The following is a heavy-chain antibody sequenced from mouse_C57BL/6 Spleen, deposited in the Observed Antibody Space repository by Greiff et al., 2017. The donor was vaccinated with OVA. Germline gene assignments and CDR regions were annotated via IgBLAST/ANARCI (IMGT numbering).Heavy chain of an antibody. D-gene: IGHD3-2*02. CDR2: IDPSDSET. CDR3: ARWQAAQAPWNYAMGY. Sequence: VQLKQSGAELVRPGSSVKLSCKASGYTFTSYWMHWVKQRPIQGLEWIGNIDPSDSETHYNQKFKDKATVTVDKSSSTAYMQLSSLTSEDSAVYYCARWQAAQAPWNYAMGYWGQGTSVTVSS. V-gene: IGHV1-52*01. CDR1: GYTFTSYW. J-gene: IGHJ4*01.